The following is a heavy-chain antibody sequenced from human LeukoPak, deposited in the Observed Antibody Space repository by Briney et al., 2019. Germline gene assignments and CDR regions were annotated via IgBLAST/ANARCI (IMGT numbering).Heavy chain of an antibody. V-gene: IGHV3-23*01. J-gene: IGHJ4*02. D-gene: IGHD2-2*01. Sequence: GGSLRLSCGASGFTFSSYAMSWVRQTPGRGLEWVAGVSPSGGRTIYADSAEGRFTISRDNSNDTVYLQLSSLGAEDSALYYCAKVRGVYCSSPACYYYDAWGQGTPVTVSS. CDR1: GFTFSSYA. CDR2: VSPSGGRT. CDR3: AKVRGVYCSSPACYYYDA.